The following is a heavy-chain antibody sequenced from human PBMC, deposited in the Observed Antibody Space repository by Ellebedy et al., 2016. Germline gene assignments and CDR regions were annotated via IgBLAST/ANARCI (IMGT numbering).Heavy chain of an antibody. CDR2: INPDSDDT. Sequence: ASVKVSCXAVGYTFIDYYIHWVRQAPGQGLEWMGWINPDSDDTNYAQKFQGRVTMTRDTSISTAYMELSRLRSDDTAMYYCARSLTIFGHFEYWGQGTVVTVSS. CDR1: GYTFIDYY. V-gene: IGHV1-2*02. D-gene: IGHD3-3*01. CDR3: ARSLTIFGHFEY. J-gene: IGHJ4*02.